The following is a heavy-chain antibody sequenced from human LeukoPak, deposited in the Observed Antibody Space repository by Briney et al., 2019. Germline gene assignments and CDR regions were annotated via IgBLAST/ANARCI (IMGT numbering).Heavy chain of an antibody. CDR3: AKLGYCSGGSCYRSFSF. CDR2: ISGSGGST. V-gene: IGHV3-23*01. D-gene: IGHD2-15*01. J-gene: IGHJ4*02. CDR1: GFAFSSYG. Sequence: GGSLRLSCAASGFAFSSYGMSWVRQAPGKGLEWVSAISGSGGSTYYADSVKGRFTISRDNSKNTLYLQMNSLRAEDTAVYYCAKLGYCSGGSCYRSFSFWGQGTLVTVSS.